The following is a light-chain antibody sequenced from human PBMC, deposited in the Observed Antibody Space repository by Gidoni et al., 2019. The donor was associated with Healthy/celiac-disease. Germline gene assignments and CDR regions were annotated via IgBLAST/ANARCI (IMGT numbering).Light chain of an antibody. CDR3: SSYTSSSTVV. CDR1: SSDVGGYNY. V-gene: IGLV2-14*01. J-gene: IGLJ2*01. CDR2: DVS. Sequence: QSALTQPASASGSPGQSITISCTGTSSDVGGYNYVSWYQQHPGKAPKPMIYDVSNRPSGVSNRFSGSKSGNTASLTISGLQAEDEADYYCSSYTSSSTVVFGGGTKLTVL.